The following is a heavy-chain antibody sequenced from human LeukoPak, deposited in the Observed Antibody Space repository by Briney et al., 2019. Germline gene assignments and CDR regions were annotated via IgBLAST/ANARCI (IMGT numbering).Heavy chain of an antibody. V-gene: IGHV1-2*02. D-gene: IGHD5-12*01. CDR3: ASTRRGYSGYDNDY. CDR2: INPNSGGT. Sequence: ASVEVSCKASGYTFTGYYMHWVRQAPGQGLEWMGWINPNSGGTNYAQKFQGRVTMTRDTSISTAYMELSRLRSDDTAVYYCASTRRGYSGYDNDYWGQGTLVTVSS. CDR1: GYTFTGYY. J-gene: IGHJ4*02.